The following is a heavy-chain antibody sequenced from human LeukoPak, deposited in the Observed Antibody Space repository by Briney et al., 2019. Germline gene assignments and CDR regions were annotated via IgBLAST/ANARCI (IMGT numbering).Heavy chain of an antibody. Sequence: SETLSLTCTVSGGAISSYYWSWIRQPPGKGLEWIGYIYYSGSTNYNPSLKSRVTISVDTSKNQFSLKLSSVTAADTAVYYCARGLGPYYYYGMDVWGQGTTVTVSS. J-gene: IGHJ6*02. CDR3: ARGLGPYYYYGMDV. CDR2: IYYSGST. V-gene: IGHV4-59*01. CDR1: GGAISSYY. D-gene: IGHD6-19*01.